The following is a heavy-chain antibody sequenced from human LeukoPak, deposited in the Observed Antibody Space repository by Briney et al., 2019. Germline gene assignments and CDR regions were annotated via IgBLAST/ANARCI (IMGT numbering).Heavy chain of an antibody. Sequence: GGSLRLSCSTSGFTFSSYRLNLVRQAPGKGLELVSSICYSSYIYYADSVKGRFTISRDNAKNSLYLQMNSLRAEDTAVYYCARDLVAAAGTFHYYYYYYMDVWGKGTTVTVSS. CDR1: GFTFSSYR. J-gene: IGHJ6*03. CDR2: ICYSSYI. D-gene: IGHD6-13*01. CDR3: ARDLVAAAGTFHYYYYYYMDV. V-gene: IGHV3-21*01.